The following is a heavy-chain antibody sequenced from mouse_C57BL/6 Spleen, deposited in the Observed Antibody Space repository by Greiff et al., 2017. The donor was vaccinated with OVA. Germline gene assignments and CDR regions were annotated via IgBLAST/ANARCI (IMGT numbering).Heavy chain of an antibody. CDR3: TINDDSSRYFDD. V-gene: IGHV14-4*01. CDR1: GFNIKDDY. D-gene: IGHD1-1*01. J-gene: IGHJ1*03. Sequence: VQLQQSGAELVRPGASVTLSCTASGFNIKDDYMHWVKQRPEQGLEWIGWIDPENGATEYASQFPGKAIITADTSSHTAYLQISSLTSEDTTVYCCTINDDSSRYFDDWGTGTTVTVSS. CDR2: IDPENGAT.